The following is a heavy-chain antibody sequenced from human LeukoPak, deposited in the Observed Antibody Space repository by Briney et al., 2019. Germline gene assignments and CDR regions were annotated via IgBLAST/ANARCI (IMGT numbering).Heavy chain of an antibody. J-gene: IGHJ4*02. V-gene: IGHV1-2*02. Sequence: ASVKVSCKASGYIFTGYYMHWVRQAPGQGLEWMGWINPNSGDTNFAQKFQGRVTMTRDTSISTAYMELSRLRSDDTAVYYCARQGIAAAVDYWGQGTLVTVSS. D-gene: IGHD6-13*01. CDR1: GYIFTGYY. CDR3: ARQGIAAAVDY. CDR2: INPNSGDT.